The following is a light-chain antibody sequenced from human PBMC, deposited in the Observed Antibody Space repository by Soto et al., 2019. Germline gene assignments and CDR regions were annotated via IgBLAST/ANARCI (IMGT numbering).Light chain of an antibody. CDR3: QQYNTYSSLP. CDR1: QSISSW. CDR2: DAS. J-gene: IGKJ4*01. Sequence: DIQMTQSPSTLSASVGDRVTITCPASQSISSWLAWYQQKLGRAPRLLIYDASSLESGVPSRFSGSGYGTEFTLTISSLQPDDFATYYCQQYNTYSSLPFGGGTKVDIK. V-gene: IGKV1-5*01.